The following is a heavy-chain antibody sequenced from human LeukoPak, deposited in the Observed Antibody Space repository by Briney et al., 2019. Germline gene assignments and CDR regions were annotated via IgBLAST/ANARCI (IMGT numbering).Heavy chain of an antibody. J-gene: IGHJ3*02. V-gene: IGHV3-23*01. CDR3: ARMGIAGTYDAFDI. D-gene: IGHD6-13*01. CDR2: ISGSGGST. CDR1: GFTITSYA. Sequence: GGSLRLSCAASGFTITSYAMSWVRQAPGKGLEWVSVISGSGGSTYYADSVKGRFTISRDNSKNTLYLQMNSLRAEDTAVYYCARMGIAGTYDAFDIRGQGTMVTVSS.